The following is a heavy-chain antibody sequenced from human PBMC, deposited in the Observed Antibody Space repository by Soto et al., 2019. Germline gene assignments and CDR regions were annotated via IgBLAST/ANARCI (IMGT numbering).Heavy chain of an antibody. CDR1: GFTFSSYG. CDR2: ISYDGSNK. J-gene: IGHJ4*02. CDR3: AKGTSQDYFDY. D-gene: IGHD4-17*01. V-gene: IGHV3-30*18. Sequence: GGSLRLSCAASGFTFSSYGMHWVRQAPGKGLEWVAVISYDGSNKYYADSVKGRFTISRDNSKNTLYLQMNSLRAEDTAVYYCAKGTSQDYFDYWGQGTLVTVSS.